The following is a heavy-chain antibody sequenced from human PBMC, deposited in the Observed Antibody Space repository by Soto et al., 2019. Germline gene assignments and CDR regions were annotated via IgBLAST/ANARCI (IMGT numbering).Heavy chain of an antibody. D-gene: IGHD1-1*01. CDR3: ARVATGNWYFDL. J-gene: IGHJ2*01. CDR2: INHSGST. CDR1: GGSFSGYY. V-gene: IGHV4-34*01. Sequence: QVQLQQWGAGLLKPSETLSLTCAVYGGSFSGYYWSWIRQPPGKGLEWIGEINHSGSTNYNPSLTSRVTISVDTSKNQFSLKLSSVTAADTAVYYCARVATGNWYFDLWGRGTLVTVSS.